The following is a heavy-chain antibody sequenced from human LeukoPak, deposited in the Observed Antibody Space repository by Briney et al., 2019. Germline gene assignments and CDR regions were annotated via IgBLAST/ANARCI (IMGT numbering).Heavy chain of an antibody. J-gene: IGHJ4*02. CDR3: VRETRKGVTAPGPFES. CDR1: GFTFNNYW. V-gene: IGHV3-74*01. CDR2: VNSDGSST. D-gene: IGHD2-8*01. Sequence: GGSLRLSCAASGFTFNNYWMHWVRQAPGKGLVWVSRVNSDGSSTNYADSVKGRFTISRDNAKNTLYLQMNSLKAEDTAVYYFVRETRKGVTAPGPFESWGQETLVT.